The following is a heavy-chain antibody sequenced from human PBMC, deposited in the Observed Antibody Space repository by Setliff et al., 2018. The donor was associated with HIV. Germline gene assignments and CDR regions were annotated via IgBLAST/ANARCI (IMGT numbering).Heavy chain of an antibody. CDR1: GGSISSGSYY. D-gene: IGHD3-3*01. Sequence: SETLSLTCTVSGGSISSGSYYWSWIRQPAGKGLEWIGHIYTSGSTNYNPSLRSRVTISVDTSKNQFSLKLKSVTAADTAVYYCAGGSNFWSGYPRWGQGTMVTVSS. CDR3: AGGSNFWSGYPR. V-gene: IGHV4-61*09. CDR2: IYTSGST. J-gene: IGHJ3*01.